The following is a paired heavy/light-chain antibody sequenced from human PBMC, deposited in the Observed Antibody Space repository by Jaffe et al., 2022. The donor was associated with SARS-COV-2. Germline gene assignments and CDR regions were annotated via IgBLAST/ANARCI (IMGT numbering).Heavy chain of an antibody. CDR3: ARGYYGSGRGWFDP. V-gene: IGHV3-20*01. Sequence: EEQLVESGGGVVRPGGSLRLSCAASGFTFDDYGMSWVRQAPGKGLEWVSGITWSGGSTGYSDSVKGRFTISRDNAKNSLYLQMNSLRAEDTALYHCARGYYGSGRGWFDPWGQGTLVTVSS. J-gene: IGHJ5*02. CDR2: ITWSGGST. D-gene: IGHD3-10*01. CDR1: GFTFDDYG.
Light chain of an antibody. Sequence: EIVMTQSPATLSVSPGDRATLSCRASQSVSSSLAWYQQKPGQAPRLLIYGASTRATGIPARFSGSGSGTEFTLTISSLQSEDFAVYCCQQYNNWPGTFGQGTKLEIK. CDR2: GAS. V-gene: IGKV3-15*01. CDR3: QQYNNWPGT. CDR1: QSVSSS. J-gene: IGKJ2*02.